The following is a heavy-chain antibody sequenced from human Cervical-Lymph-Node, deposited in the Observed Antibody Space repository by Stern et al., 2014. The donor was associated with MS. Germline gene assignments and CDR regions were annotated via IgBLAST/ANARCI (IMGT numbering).Heavy chain of an antibody. CDR1: GFTFSNYA. Sequence: EVQLVESGGGLVQPGGSLRLSCAASGFTFSNYAMNWVRQAPGKGLEWVSGVSGRSGGTYYADSVKGRFTISRDNSKNMLYLQMNSLRPEDTAVYYCAKDVLIFGVVVPDYWGQGTLVTVSS. D-gene: IGHD3-3*01. CDR2: VSGRSGGT. CDR3: AKDVLIFGVVVPDY. J-gene: IGHJ4*02. V-gene: IGHV3-23*04.